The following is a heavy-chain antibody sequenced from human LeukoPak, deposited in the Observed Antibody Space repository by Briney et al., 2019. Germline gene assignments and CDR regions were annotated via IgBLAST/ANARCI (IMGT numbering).Heavy chain of an antibody. CDR1: GGSISSYY. CDR2: IYYSGST. D-gene: IGHD2-21*01. J-gene: IGHJ5*02. CDR3: ARESSYFSCDP. Sequence: SETLSLTCTVSGGSISSYYWSWIRQPPGKGLEYIGYIYYSGSTNYNPSLKSRVTISVDTSKNQFSLKLSSVTAADTAVYYCARESSYFSCDPWGQGTLVTVSS. V-gene: IGHV4-59*12.